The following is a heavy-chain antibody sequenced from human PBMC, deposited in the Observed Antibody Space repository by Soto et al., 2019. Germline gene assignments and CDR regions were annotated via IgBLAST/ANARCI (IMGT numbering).Heavy chain of an antibody. CDR2: MNPYSGNT. V-gene: IGHV1-8*01. Sequence: ASVKVSCKASGYTFTTYDISWVRRATGQGLEWMVWMNPYSGNTGYAQKFQGRVTVTRNTSISTVYMELSGLRPDDTAVYYCARRKERSGPHYFDYWGQGSQVTVSS. CDR1: GYTFTTYD. J-gene: IGHJ4*02. CDR3: ARRKERSGPHYFDY. D-gene: IGHD6-25*01.